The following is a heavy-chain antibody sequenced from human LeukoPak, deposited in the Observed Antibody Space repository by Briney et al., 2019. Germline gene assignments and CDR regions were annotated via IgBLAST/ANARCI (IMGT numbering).Heavy chain of an antibody. J-gene: IGHJ6*02. CDR3: ARDTAAGGMDV. CDR2: INAGNGNT. Sequence: ASVKVSCKASGYTFSSHTMHWVRQAPGQRLEWMGWINAGNGNTKYSQKFQGRVTITRDTSASTAYMELRSLRSEDTAVYYCARDTAAGGMDVWGQGTTVTVSS. CDR1: GYTFSSHT. D-gene: IGHD6-13*01. V-gene: IGHV1-3*01.